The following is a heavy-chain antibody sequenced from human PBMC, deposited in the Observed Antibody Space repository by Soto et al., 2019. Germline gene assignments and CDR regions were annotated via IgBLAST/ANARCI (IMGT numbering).Heavy chain of an antibody. D-gene: IGHD3-10*01. CDR1: GFSLSTSGVG. J-gene: IGHJ4*02. V-gene: IGHV2-5*02. Sequence: QITLKESGPTLVKPTQTLTLTCTFSGFSLSTSGVGVGWIRQPPGKALEWLAVIYWDDDKRYSPSLKSRLTITKDTYKNQVILTSTNMDPVETGTYYCKRARGWFGDQKRTFDYCGQGTLVTVCS. CDR2: IYWDDDK. CDR3: KRARGWFGDQKRTFDY.